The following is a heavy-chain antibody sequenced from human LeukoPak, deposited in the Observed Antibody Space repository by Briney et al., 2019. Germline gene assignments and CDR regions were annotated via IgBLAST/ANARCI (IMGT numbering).Heavy chain of an antibody. J-gene: IGHJ3*02. CDR2: IYYSGST. V-gene: IGHV4-59*01. D-gene: IGHD3-9*01. CDR1: GGSISSYY. Sequence: SETLSLTCTVSGGSISSYYWSWIRQPPGKGLEWIGYIYYSGSTNYNPSLKSRVTISVDTSKNQFSLKLSSVTAADTAVCYCAREGGYYDILTGYYGAFDIWGQGTMVTVSS. CDR3: AREGGYYDILTGYYGAFDI.